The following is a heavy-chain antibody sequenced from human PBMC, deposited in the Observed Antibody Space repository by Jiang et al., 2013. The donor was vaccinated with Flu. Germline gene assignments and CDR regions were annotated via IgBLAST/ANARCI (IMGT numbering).Heavy chain of an antibody. CDR1: GFTFSSYA. CDR3: AKFVGATPYYGMDV. V-gene: IGHV3-23*01. J-gene: IGHJ6*02. D-gene: IGHD1-26*01. Sequence: RLSCAASGFTFSSYAMSWVRQAPGKGLEWVSAISGSGGSTYYADSVKGRFTISRDNSKNTLYLQMNSLRAEDTAVYYCAKFVGATPYYGMDVWGQGTTVTVSS. CDR2: ISGSGGST.